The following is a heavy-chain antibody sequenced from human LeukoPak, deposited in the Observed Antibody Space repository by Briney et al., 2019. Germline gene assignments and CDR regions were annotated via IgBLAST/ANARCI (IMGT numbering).Heavy chain of an antibody. CDR1: GFTFSSYS. D-gene: IGHD4-17*01. V-gene: IGHV3-30*02. Sequence: GGSLRLSCVASGFTFSSYSMNWVRQAPGKGLEWVAFIRFDGSNKYYADSVKGRFTISRDNSKNTLYLQMNSLRAEDTAVYYCAKVITTTVTTTYYFDYWGQGTLVTVSS. CDR2: IRFDGSNK. J-gene: IGHJ4*02. CDR3: AKVITTTVTTTYYFDY.